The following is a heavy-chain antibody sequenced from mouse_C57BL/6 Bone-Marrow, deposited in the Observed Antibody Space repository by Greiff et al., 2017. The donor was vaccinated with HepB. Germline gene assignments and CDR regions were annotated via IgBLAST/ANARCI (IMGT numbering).Heavy chain of an antibody. D-gene: IGHD1-1*01. CDR3: ATPYYYGSSWFAY. Sequence: QVQLKQPGAELVKPGASVKLSCKASGYTFTSYWMHWVKQRPGQGLEWIGMIHPNSGSTNYNEKFKSKATLTVDKSSSTAYMQLSSLTSEDSAVYYCATPYYYGSSWFAYWGQGTLVTVSA. CDR2: IHPNSGST. V-gene: IGHV1-64*01. CDR1: GYTFTSYW. J-gene: IGHJ3*01.